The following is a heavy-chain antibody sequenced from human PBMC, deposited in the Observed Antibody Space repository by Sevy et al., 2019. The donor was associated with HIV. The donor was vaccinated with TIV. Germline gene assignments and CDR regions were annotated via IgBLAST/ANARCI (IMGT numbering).Heavy chain of an antibody. CDR3: ARVETNCSSTSCSYYFEY. Sequence: SETLSLTCTVSGGSISSYYWSWIRQPAGKGLEWIGRIYTSGSTNYNPSLKSRVTMSVDTSKNQFSLKLSSVTAADTAVYYCARVETNCSSTSCSYYFEYWGQGTLVTVSS. CDR2: IYTSGST. CDR1: GGSISSYY. J-gene: IGHJ4*02. V-gene: IGHV4-4*07. D-gene: IGHD2-2*01.